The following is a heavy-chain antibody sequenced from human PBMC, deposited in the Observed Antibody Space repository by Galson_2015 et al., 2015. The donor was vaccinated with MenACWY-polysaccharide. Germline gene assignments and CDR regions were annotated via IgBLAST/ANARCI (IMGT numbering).Heavy chain of an antibody. CDR2: IQYDGSNK. J-gene: IGHJ3*02. D-gene: IGHD3-16*02. CDR1: GLSFSGSG. V-gene: IGHV3-33*01. Sequence: SLRLSCEASGLSFSGSGMHWVRQAPGKGLEWVAVIQYDGSNKVYADSVKGRFTISRDSSKNTLYLEMNSLRAEDTAVYYCAREVSRIVFRAFDTWGQGTMVSVSS. CDR3: AREVSRIVFRAFDT.